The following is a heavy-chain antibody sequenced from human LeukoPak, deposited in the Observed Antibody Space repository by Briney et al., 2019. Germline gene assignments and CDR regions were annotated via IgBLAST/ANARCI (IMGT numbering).Heavy chain of an antibody. V-gene: IGHV1-8*01. Sequence: ASVKVSCKASGYTFTSYDINWVRQATGQGLEWMGWMNPNSGNTGYAQKFQGRVTMTRNTSISTAYMELSSLRSEDTAVYYCARGRERPTGGHNWFDPWGQGTLVTVSS. CDR1: GYTFTSYD. J-gene: IGHJ5*02. CDR2: MNPNSGNT. D-gene: IGHD1-14*01. CDR3: ARGRERPTGGHNWFDP.